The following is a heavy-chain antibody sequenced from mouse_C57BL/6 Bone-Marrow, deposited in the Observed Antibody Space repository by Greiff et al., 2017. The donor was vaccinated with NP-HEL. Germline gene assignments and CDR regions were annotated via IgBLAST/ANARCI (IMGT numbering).Heavy chain of an antibody. CDR3: AREGLGAMDY. V-gene: IGHV5-6*01. CDR2: ISSGGSYT. Sequence: EVQLVESGGDLVKPGGSLKLSCAASGFTFSSYGMSWVRQTPDKRLEWVATISSGGSYTYYPDSVKGRFTISRDNAKNTLYLQMSSLKSEDTAMYYCAREGLGAMDYWGQGTSVTVSS. J-gene: IGHJ4*01. CDR1: GFTFSSYG. D-gene: IGHD4-1*01.